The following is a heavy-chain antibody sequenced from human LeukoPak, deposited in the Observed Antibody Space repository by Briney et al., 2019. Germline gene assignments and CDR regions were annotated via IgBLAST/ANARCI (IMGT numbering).Heavy chain of an antibody. CDR1: GFTFGTYA. CDR3: ARTYGDYATYFDY. V-gene: IGHV3-30*04. J-gene: IGHJ4*02. CDR2: ISSDGSNK. Sequence: GVSLRLSCAASGFTFGTYAMHWVRQAPGKGLEWVAVISSDGSNKYYADSVKGRLTISRDNSKNTLYLQMNSLRVEDTAVYYCARTYGDYATYFDYWGQGTLVTVSS. D-gene: IGHD4-17*01.